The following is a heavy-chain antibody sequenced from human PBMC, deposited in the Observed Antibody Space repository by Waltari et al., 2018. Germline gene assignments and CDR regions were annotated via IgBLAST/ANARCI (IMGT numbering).Heavy chain of an antibody. J-gene: IGHJ4*02. Sequence: QVQLQQWGAGLLKPSETLSLTCAVYGGSFSGYYWSWIRQPPGKGLEWIGEINQSGSTNDNPSLKSRVTISVETSKNQFALKLSSVTAADTAVYYCARGRKVGRYYFDYWGQGTLVTVSS. V-gene: IGHV4-34*01. CDR3: ARGRKVGRYYFDY. CDR1: GGSFSGYY. CDR2: INQSGST.